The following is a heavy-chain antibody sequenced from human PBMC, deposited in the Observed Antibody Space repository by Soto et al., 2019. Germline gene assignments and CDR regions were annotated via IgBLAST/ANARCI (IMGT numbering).Heavy chain of an antibody. J-gene: IGHJ4*02. CDR2: ISYDGSNK. CDR3: AEPGGYGDYFDY. V-gene: IGHV3-30-3*01. Sequence: QVQLVESGGGVVQPGRSLRLSCAASGFTFSSYAMHWVRQAPGKGLEWVAVISYDGSNKYYADSVKGRFTISRDNSKNTLYLQMNSLRAEDTAVYYCAEPGGYGDYFDYWGQGTLVTVSS. D-gene: IGHD4-17*01. CDR1: GFTFSSYA.